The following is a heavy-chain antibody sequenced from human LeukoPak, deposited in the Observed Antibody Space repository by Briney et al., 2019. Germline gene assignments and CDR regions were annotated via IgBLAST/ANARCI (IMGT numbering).Heavy chain of an antibody. V-gene: IGHV3-21*01. Sequence: AGGSLRLSCVASGFTFSSYSMNWVRQAPGKGLEWVSSIRGSRTYMYYADSVKGRFTISRDNAKNSLYLQMNSLTADDTAVYYWARDGGYDYGVNLDYWGQGTLVTVSS. CDR1: GFTFSSYS. CDR3: ARDGGYDYGVNLDY. CDR2: IRGSRTYM. J-gene: IGHJ4*02. D-gene: IGHD4-23*01.